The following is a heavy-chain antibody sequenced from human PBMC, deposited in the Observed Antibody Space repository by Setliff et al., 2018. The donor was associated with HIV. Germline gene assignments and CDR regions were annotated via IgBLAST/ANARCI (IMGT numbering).Heavy chain of an antibody. CDR2: IYHSGST. V-gene: IGHV4-4*02. Sequence: SETLSLTCAVSGGSISSDNWWSWVRQPPGKGLEWIGEIYHSGSTNYNPSLKSRVTISVDTSKNQFSLKLCSVTAADTALYFCARVPVLPAPRFDYWGQGTLVTVSS. D-gene: IGHD2-2*01. CDR3: ARVPVLPAPRFDY. J-gene: IGHJ4*02. CDR1: GGSISSDNW.